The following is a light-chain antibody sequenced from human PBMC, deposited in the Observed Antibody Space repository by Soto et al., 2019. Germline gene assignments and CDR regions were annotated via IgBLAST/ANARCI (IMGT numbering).Light chain of an antibody. CDR2: LAS. V-gene: IGKV1-5*03. CDR3: QQYNSHSFYT. CDR1: QEIGSF. J-gene: IGKJ2*01. Sequence: DIQMTQSPSTLSASVGDRVTVTCRASQEIGSFLAWYQQKPGKAPKLLIYLASRLESGVPSRFSGSGSGTEFTLTISGLQPDDFATYFCQQYNSHSFYTVGQGTKLEIK.